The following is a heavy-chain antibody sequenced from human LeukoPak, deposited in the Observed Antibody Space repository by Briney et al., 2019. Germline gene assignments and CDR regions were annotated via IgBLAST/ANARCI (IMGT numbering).Heavy chain of an antibody. D-gene: IGHD5-18*01. CDR3: VTGFTTMAVDYFDY. V-gene: IGHV1-24*01. Sequence: ASVKISCKVSGKTLSDLSIHWLRQPPGKGLEWLGGSDPEDGERIYAQMFQGRVTMTEDTSIDTAYMELSSLRSEDTAVYYCVTGFTTMAVDYFDYWGQGTLVTVSS. CDR1: GKTLSDLS. CDR2: SDPEDGER. J-gene: IGHJ4*02.